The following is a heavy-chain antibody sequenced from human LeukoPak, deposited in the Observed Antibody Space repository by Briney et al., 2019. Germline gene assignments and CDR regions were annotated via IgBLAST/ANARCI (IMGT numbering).Heavy chain of an antibody. CDR2: ISSNSSYI. CDR3: ARSFDSSSWYMGDAFDI. D-gene: IGHD6-13*01. J-gene: IGHJ3*02. Sequence: GGSQRLSYGACGFFFSCYSMKWVRQAARKGLEWVIFISSNSSYIYYADQVNGRCTVPRDNAQNPLYLQMNSLRAEDIAVYYCARSFDSSSWYMGDAFDIWGQGTMVTVSS. V-gene: IGHV3-21*01. CDR1: GFFFSCYS.